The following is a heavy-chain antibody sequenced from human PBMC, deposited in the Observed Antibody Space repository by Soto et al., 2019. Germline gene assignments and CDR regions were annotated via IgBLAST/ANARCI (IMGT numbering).Heavy chain of an antibody. CDR1: GGSVRSGDFY. J-gene: IGHJ4*01. D-gene: IGHD2-8*01. CDR2: IYSTGST. V-gene: IGHV4-30-4*01. Sequence: QVQLHESGPGLVKPSQTLSLTCNVSGGSVRSGDFYWGWIRQPPGKGLESIGYIYSTGSTYYNPSLKRRILISLDRPSNQSSLRLASSAAADTALYYCARMNGGHYDYWVQGVLVTVSS. CDR3: ARMNGGHYDY.